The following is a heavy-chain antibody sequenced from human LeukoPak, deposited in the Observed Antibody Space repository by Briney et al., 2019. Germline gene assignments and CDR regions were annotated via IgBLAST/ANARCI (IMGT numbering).Heavy chain of an antibody. V-gene: IGHV4-59*12. J-gene: IGHJ4*02. CDR1: GGSISSYY. D-gene: IGHD3-3*01. CDR2: IYYSGST. Sequence: SETLSLTCTVSGGSISSYYWSWIRQPPGKGLEWIGYIYYSGSTNYNPSLKSRVTISVDTSKNQFSLKLSSVTAADTAVYYCARGQGDDSWSGYPIYQDYWGQGTLVTVSS. CDR3: ARGQGDDSWSGYPIYQDY.